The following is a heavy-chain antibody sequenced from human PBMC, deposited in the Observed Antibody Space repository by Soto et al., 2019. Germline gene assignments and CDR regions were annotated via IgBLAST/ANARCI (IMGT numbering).Heavy chain of an antibody. V-gene: IGHV3-49*03. CDR2: IRSKAYGGTT. D-gene: IGHD6-19*01. CDR1: GFTFGDYA. CDR3: TKPRSSLQWPPFDP. Sequence: GGSLRLSCTASGFTFGDYAMSWFRQAPGKGLEWVGFIRSKAYGGTTEYAASVKGRFTISRDDSKSIAYLQMNSLRVEDTAVYYCTKPRSSLQWPPFDPWGHGTLVTVSS. J-gene: IGHJ5*02.